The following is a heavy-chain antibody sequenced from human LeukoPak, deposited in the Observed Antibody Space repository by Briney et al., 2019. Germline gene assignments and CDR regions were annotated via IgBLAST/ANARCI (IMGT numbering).Heavy chain of an antibody. CDR2: INPNSGGT. J-gene: IGHJ5*02. Sequence: GASVKVSCKAPGYTFTGYYMHWVRQAPGQGLEWMGWINPNSGGTNYAQKFQGWVTMTRDTSISTAYMELSRLRSDDTAVYYCARDVGYYGSGSYYNEVTNWFDPWGQGTLVTVSS. CDR1: GYTFTGYY. CDR3: ARDVGYYGSGSYYNEVTNWFDP. V-gene: IGHV1-2*04. D-gene: IGHD3-10*01.